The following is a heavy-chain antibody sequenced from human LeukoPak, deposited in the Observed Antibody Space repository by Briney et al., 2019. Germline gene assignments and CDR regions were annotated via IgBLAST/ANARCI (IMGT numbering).Heavy chain of an antibody. CDR3: ARAGFGTAYNRFYYYMDV. D-gene: IGHD3-16*01. J-gene: IGHJ6*03. Sequence: SETLSLTCEVSNYPITSDYYWVWIRQPPGQGLEWIGQIFHSGIAPYNPSLKSRVTMSVDTSRSQFSVNLNSVTAADTAVYYCARAGFGTAYNRFYYYMDVWGKGTTVTVSS. V-gene: IGHV4-38-2*01. CDR2: IFHSGIA. CDR1: NYPITSDYY.